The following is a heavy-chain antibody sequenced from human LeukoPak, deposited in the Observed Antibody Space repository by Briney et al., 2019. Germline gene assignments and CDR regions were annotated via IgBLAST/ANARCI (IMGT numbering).Heavy chain of an antibody. CDR1: GFTFSDYY. J-gene: IGHJ4*02. CDR3: ARDGDTTSMVDY. Sequence: GGSLRLSCAASGFTFSDYYMSWIRQAPGKGLEWISYITRSGGFYADSVKGRFTISRDNAKNSLYLQMNSLRVEDTAVYYCARDGDTTSMVDYLGQGTLVTVSS. D-gene: IGHD7-27*01. CDR2: ITRSGG. V-gene: IGHV3-11*01.